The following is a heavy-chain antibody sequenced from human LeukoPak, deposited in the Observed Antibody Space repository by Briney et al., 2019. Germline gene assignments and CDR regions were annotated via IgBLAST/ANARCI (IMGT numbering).Heavy chain of an antibody. Sequence: SEILSLTCTVSGGSISSGDYYWSWIRQPPGKGLEWIGYIYYSGSTYYNPSPKSRVTISVDTSKNQFSLNLSSVTAADTAVYYCARVWTTWGFDYWGQGTLVTVSS. J-gene: IGHJ4*02. CDR2: IYYSGST. CDR1: GGSISSGDYY. CDR3: ARVWTTWGFDY. V-gene: IGHV4-30-4*01. D-gene: IGHD3/OR15-3a*01.